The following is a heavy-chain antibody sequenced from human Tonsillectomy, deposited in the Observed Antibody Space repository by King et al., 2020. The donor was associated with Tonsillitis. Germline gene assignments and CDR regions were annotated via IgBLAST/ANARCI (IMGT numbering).Heavy chain of an antibody. J-gene: IGHJ3*01. CDR1: GGTFSSYA. V-gene: IGHV1-69*01. D-gene: IGHD3-22*01. CDR3: ARDYRDYYDSSGFQGAFDF. CDR2: IIPIFGKA. Sequence: QLVQSGAEVKKPGSSGKVSCKASGGTFSSYALSGVRQTPGQGLECIGGIIPIFGKATYARKFQVRGTITADESTSTAYMELSSLTSEDTAVYYCARDYRDYYDSSGFQGAFDFWGQGTMVTVSS.